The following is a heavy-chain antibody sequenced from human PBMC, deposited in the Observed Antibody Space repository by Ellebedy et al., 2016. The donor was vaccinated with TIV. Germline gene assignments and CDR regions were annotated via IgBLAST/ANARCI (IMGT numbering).Heavy chain of an antibody. D-gene: IGHD3-10*01. CDR2: INSDGSST. Sequence: GESLKISCAASGFTFSSYWMHWVRQAPGKGLVWVSRINSDGSSTSYADSVKGRFTISRDNSKNTLNLQMNSLRAEDTAVYYCARGSGRRSSGPVDYWGQGTLVTVSS. J-gene: IGHJ4*02. V-gene: IGHV3-74*01. CDR3: ARGSGRRSSGPVDY. CDR1: GFTFSSYW.